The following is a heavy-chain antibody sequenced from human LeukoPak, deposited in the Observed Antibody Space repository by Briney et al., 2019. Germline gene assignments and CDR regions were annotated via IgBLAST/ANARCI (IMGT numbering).Heavy chain of an antibody. CDR2: IYSGGST. V-gene: IGHV3-53*01. CDR1: GFTVSSNY. D-gene: IGHD3-22*01. Sequence: PGGSLRLSCAASGFTVSSNYMSWVRQAPGKGLEWVSVIYSGGSTYYADSVKGRFTISRDNSKNTLYLQMNSLRAEDTAVYYCARVFRGVYHDSSGYYHPSDYYYYMDVWGKGTTVTVSS. CDR3: ARVFRGVYHDSSGYYHPSDYYYYMDV. J-gene: IGHJ6*03.